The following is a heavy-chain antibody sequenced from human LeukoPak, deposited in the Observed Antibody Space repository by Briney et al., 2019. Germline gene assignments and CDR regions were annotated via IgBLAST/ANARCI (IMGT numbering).Heavy chain of an antibody. D-gene: IGHD5-18*01. Sequence: GGSLRLSCAASGFTFSGFAMSWVRQAPGKGLEWVSSTSGSGGNTYYAHSVKGRFTISRDNFKNTLFLQMNSLRAEDTATYYCAKQRASYGYVFDYWGQGTLVTVSS. CDR2: TSGSGGNT. J-gene: IGHJ4*02. CDR3: AKQRASYGYVFDY. CDR1: GFTFSGFA. V-gene: IGHV3-23*01.